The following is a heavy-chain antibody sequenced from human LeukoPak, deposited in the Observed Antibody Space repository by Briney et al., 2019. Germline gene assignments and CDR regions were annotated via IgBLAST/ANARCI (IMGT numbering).Heavy chain of an antibody. J-gene: IGHJ4*02. CDR2: IFYSGTT. D-gene: IGHD6-13*01. CDR3: ARHRSAAGLLYYFDY. CDR1: GGSIRSNSYY. V-gene: IGHV4-39*01. Sequence: PSETLSLTCIVSGGSIRSNSYYWGWIRQPPGKGLEWIGSIFYSGTTYYNPSLKSRVTISVDTSKNQFSLKLSSVTAADTAVYYCARHRSAAGLLYYFDYWGQGTLVTVSS.